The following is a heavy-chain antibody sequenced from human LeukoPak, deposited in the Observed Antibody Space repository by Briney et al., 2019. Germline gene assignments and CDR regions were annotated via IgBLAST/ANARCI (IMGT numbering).Heavy chain of an antibody. CDR3: ARDGKLRFLEWSYPPLFDY. J-gene: IGHJ4*02. CDR1: GFTVSSNY. CDR2: IYSGGST. Sequence: PGGSLRLXCAASGFTVSSNYMSWVRQAPGKGLEWVSVIYSGGSTYYADSVKGRFTISRDNAKNSLYLQMNSLRAEDTAVYYCARDGKLRFLEWSYPPLFDYWGQGTLVTVSS. D-gene: IGHD3-3*01. V-gene: IGHV3-66*01.